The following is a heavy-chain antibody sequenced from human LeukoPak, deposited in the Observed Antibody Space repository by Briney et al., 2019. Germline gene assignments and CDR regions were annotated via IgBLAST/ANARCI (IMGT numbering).Heavy chain of an antibody. V-gene: IGHV1-2*06. CDR3: ARGLGRITMIAVVPRFDP. CDR2: INPNSGGT. J-gene: IGHJ5*02. CDR1: GYTFTGYY. Sequence: ASVKVSCKASGYTFTGYYMHWVRQAPGQGLGWMGRINPNSGGTNYAQKFQGRVTMTRDTSISTAYMELSRLRSDDTAVYYCARGLGRITMIAVVPRFDPWGQGTLVTVSS. D-gene: IGHD3-22*01.